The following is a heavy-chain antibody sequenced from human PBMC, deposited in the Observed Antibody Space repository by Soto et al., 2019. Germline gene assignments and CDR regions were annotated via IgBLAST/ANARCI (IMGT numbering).Heavy chain of an antibody. J-gene: IGHJ3*01. CDR3: PISGSSGYHLYRLGSNAAFDV. CDR1: GFTFSSFT. V-gene: IGHV3-48*02. Sequence: EVQLVESGGGLVQPGGSLRLSCAASGFTFSSFTMNWVRQAPGKGLEWVSYIGSSGITRYHADSVKGRFNVSRDNARNSLYRRMNSLRDEDTALYYCPISGSSGYHLYRLGSNAAFDVWGKWTMVTVSP. CDR2: IGSSGITR. D-gene: IGHD6-19*01.